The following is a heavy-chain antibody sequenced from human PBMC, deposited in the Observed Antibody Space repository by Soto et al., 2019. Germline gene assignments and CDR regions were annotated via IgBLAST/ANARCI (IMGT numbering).Heavy chain of an antibody. CDR2: MYFSGST. Sequence: QHPGKGLEWIGYMYFSGSTYYNPSLRSRVTISVDTSKNQFSLNLSSVTAADTAVYYCFFFQAEDGIRDVRSVSAFLLNRSSDL. CDR3: FFFQAEDGIRDVRSVSAFLLNRSSDL. J-gene: IGHJ2*01. D-gene: IGHD3-10*02. V-gene: IGHV4-31*02.